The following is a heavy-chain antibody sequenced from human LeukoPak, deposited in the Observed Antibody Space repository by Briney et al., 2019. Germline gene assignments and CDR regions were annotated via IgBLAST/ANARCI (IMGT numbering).Heavy chain of an antibody. CDR1: GFTVSSNY. Sequence: PGASLRLSCAASGFTVSSNYMSWVRQAPGKGLEWVSVIYSGGSTYYADSVKGRFTISRDNSKNTLYLQMNSLRAEDTAVYYCARVSYYYGSGSLYFDYWGQGTLVTVSS. V-gene: IGHV3-53*01. CDR2: IYSGGST. J-gene: IGHJ4*02. CDR3: ARVSYYYGSGSLYFDY. D-gene: IGHD3-10*01.